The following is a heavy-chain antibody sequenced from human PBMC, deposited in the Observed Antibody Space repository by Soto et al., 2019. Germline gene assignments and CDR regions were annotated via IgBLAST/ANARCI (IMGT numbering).Heavy chain of an antibody. J-gene: IGHJ6*03. CDR1: GYTFTSYG. D-gene: IGHD2-2*01. Sequence: GASVKVSCKASGYTFTSYGISWVRQAPGQGLEWMGWISAYNGNTNYAQKLQGRVTMTTDTSTSTAYMELRSLRPDDTAVYYCASTGYCSSTSCHRYYYYYYMDVWGKGTTVTVSS. CDR2: ISAYNGNT. CDR3: ASTGYCSSTSCHRYYYYYYMDV. V-gene: IGHV1-18*01.